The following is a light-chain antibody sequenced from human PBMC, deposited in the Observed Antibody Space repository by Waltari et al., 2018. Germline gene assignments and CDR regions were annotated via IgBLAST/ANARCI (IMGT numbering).Light chain of an antibody. CDR1: SSDVGRYNL. Sequence: QSALTQPASVSGSPGQSITISCTGTSSDVGRYNLVFWFQQHPGKAPKLIIYEVTKRPSGTSTRFSGSKSGSTASLTLSGLQAEDEADYCCCSYAGVSTWVFGGGTKLTVL. CDR3: CSYAGVSTWV. J-gene: IGLJ3*02. V-gene: IGLV2-23*02. CDR2: EVT.